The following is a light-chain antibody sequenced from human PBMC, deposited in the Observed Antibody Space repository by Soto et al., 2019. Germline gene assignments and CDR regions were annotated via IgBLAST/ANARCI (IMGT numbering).Light chain of an antibody. V-gene: IGKV1-5*03. J-gene: IGKJ1*01. CDR1: QSVNSW. CDR3: QQYNSYWT. Sequence: IQMTQSPSTLSASVEDRVTISCRASQSVNSWLAWYQQKPGKAPKLLIYKASSLESGVPSRFSGSGSGTEFTLTISCLQPDDIATYYCQQYNSYWTFGQGTKVDIK. CDR2: KAS.